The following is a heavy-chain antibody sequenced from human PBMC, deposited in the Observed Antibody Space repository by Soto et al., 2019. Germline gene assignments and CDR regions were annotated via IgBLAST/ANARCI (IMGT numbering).Heavy chain of an antibody. CDR1: GYSFTSYW. D-gene: IGHD3-10*01. V-gene: IGHV5-51*01. Sequence: PGESLKISCKGSGYSFTSYWIGWVRQMPGKGLEWMGIIYPGDSDTRYSPSFQGQVTISADKSISTAYLQWSSLKASDTAMYYWARGPREFYWNFVLGGGGPLVPVPP. CDR2: IYPGDSDT. CDR3: ARGPREFYWNFVL. J-gene: IGHJ2*01.